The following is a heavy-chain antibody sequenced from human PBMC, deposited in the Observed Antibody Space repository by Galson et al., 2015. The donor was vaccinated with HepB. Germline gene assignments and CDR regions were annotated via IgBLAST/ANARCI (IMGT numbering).Heavy chain of an antibody. CDR2: IKSKTDGGTT. Sequence: SLRLSCAASGFTFSNAWMSWVRQAPGKGLEWVGRIKSKTDGGTTDYAAPVKGRFTISRDDSKNTLYLQMNSLKTEDTAVYYCTTDPPRVLDAFDIWGQGTMVTVSS. D-gene: IGHD3-10*01. CDR1: GFTFSNAW. V-gene: IGHV3-15*01. J-gene: IGHJ3*02. CDR3: TTDPPRVLDAFDI.